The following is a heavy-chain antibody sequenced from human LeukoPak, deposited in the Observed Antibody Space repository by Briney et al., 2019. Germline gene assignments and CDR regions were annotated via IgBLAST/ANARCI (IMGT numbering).Heavy chain of an antibody. Sequence: SETLSLTCTVSGYSISSGYYWGWIRQAPGKGLEWIGIIYHSGSSYYNPSLKSRVTISVDTSNNQFSLKLRSVTAADTAVYFCAGDGIVVIPSTAHDGFDIWGQGTMVTVSS. V-gene: IGHV4-38-2*02. D-gene: IGHD2-2*01. CDR3: AGDGIVVIPSTAHDGFDI. J-gene: IGHJ3*02. CDR1: GYSISSGYY. CDR2: IYHSGSS.